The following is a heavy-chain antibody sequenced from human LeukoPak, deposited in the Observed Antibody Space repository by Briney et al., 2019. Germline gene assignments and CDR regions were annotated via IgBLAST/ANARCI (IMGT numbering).Heavy chain of an antibody. Sequence: PGGSLRLSCAASGFTFISYSMNWVRQAPGKGLEWVSSISSSSSYIYYADSVKGRFTISRDNAKNSLYLQMNSLRAEDTAVYYCARDQGGYDSSGYYYEPYYFDYWGQGTLVTVSS. V-gene: IGHV3-21*01. CDR3: ARDQGGYDSSGYYYEPYYFDY. J-gene: IGHJ4*02. D-gene: IGHD3-22*01. CDR2: ISSSSSYI. CDR1: GFTFISYS.